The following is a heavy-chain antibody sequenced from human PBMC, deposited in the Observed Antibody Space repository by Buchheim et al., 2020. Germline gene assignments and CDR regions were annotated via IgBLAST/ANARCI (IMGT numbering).Heavy chain of an antibody. CDR1: GFTVSSNY. J-gene: IGHJ4*02. CDR2: IYSGGST. D-gene: IGHD5-12*01. Sequence: EVQLVESGGGLVQPGGSLRLSCAASGFTVSSNYMSWVRQAPGKGLEWVSVIYSGGSTYYADSVKGRFTIPRDNSKNTLYLQMNSLRAEDTAVYYCARDLWLSEGLFDYWGQGTL. V-gene: IGHV3-66*01. CDR3: ARDLWLSEGLFDY.